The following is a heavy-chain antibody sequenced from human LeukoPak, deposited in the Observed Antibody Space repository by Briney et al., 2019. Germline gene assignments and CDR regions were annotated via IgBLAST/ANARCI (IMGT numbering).Heavy chain of an antibody. J-gene: IGHJ4*02. V-gene: IGHV4-31*03. Sequence: SETLSLTCTVSGGSISSGGYYWSWIRQHPGKGLEWIGYIYYSGSTYYNPSLKSRVTISVDTSKNQFSLKLSSVTAGDTAVYYCAIDGIAAAGTTWGQGTLVTVSS. D-gene: IGHD6-13*01. CDR3: AIDGIAAAGTT. CDR2: IYYSGST. CDR1: GGSISSGGYY.